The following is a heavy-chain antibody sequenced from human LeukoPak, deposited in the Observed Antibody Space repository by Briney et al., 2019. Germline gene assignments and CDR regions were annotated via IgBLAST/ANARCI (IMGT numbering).Heavy chain of an antibody. Sequence: SETLSLTCTVSGGSISSYYWSWIRQPPGKGLEWIGYIYYSGSTNYNPSLKSRVTISVDTSKNQFSLKLSSVTAADTAVYYCAIAANVWSGYGYMDVWGKGTTVTVSS. CDR3: AIAANVWSGYGYMDV. J-gene: IGHJ6*03. V-gene: IGHV4-59*01. CDR1: GGSISSYY. D-gene: IGHD3-3*01. CDR2: IYYSGST.